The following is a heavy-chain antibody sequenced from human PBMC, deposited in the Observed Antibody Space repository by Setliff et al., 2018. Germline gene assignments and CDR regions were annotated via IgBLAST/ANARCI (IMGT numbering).Heavy chain of an antibody. CDR1: GFTFSSYG. CDR3: ARDRLGNSGWFDFDF. J-gene: IGHJ4*02. Sequence: PGGSLRLSCVASGFTFSSYGMHWVRQAPGKGLVWVSRLNEDGSTTTYADSVKGRFTISRDNSRNTLYLQMNSPGPEDTAVYYCARDRLGNSGWFDFDFWGQGTLVTVSS. CDR2: LNEDGSTT. D-gene: IGHD6-19*01. V-gene: IGHV3-74*03.